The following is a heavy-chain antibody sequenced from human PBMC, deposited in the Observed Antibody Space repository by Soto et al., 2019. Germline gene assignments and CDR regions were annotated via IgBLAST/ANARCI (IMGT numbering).Heavy chain of an antibody. CDR3: GRTSPYLVVRKTSGNQDYYGMDV. Sequence: QVQLVQSGAEVKKPGSSVKVFCKASGGTFSNYTISWVRQAPGQGLEWMGGIIPVFGTTDYEQKFQARVTITEDGSNSTAYVKLSRPRSDDTAVYYCGRTSPYLVVRKTSGNQDYYGMDVWGQGTTVTVSS. V-gene: IGHV1-69*01. CDR2: IIPVFGTT. CDR1: GGTFSNYT. J-gene: IGHJ6*02. D-gene: IGHD2-2*01.